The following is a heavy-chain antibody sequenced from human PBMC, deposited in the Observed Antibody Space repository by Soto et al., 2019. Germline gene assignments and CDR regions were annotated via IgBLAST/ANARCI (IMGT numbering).Heavy chain of an antibody. V-gene: IGHV1-69*13. Sequence: ASVKVSCKASGGTFSSYAISWVRQAPGQGLAWMGGIIPIFGTANYAQKFQGRVTITADESTSTAYMELSSLRSEDTAVYYSAREGDIVVVPAAPRAYYYYGMDVWGQGTTVTVSS. D-gene: IGHD2-2*01. CDR3: AREGDIVVVPAAPRAYYYYGMDV. CDR2: IIPIFGTA. CDR1: GGTFSSYA. J-gene: IGHJ6*02.